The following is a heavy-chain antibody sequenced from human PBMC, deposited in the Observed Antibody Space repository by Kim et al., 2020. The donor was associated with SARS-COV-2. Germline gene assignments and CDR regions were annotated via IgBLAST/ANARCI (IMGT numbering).Heavy chain of an antibody. J-gene: IGHJ2*01. V-gene: IGHV6-1*01. D-gene: IGHD5-18*01. Sequence: SQTLSLTCAISGDSVSSNRAAWNWIRQSPSRGLEWLGRTYYRSTWYNDYAVSVKSRITINPDTAKNQFSLQLGSVTPEDTAVYYCARDSYSTGWSFDLWGRGTLVIVSS. CDR1: GDSVSSNRAA. CDR3: ARDSYSTGWSFDL. CDR2: TYYRSTWYN.